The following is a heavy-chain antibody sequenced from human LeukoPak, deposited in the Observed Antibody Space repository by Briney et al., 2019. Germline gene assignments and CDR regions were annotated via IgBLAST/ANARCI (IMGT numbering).Heavy chain of an antibody. D-gene: IGHD6-19*01. Sequence: SETLSLTCTVSGGSISSYYWSWIRQPPGKGLEWIGYFYYSGSTNYNPSLESRVTISVDTSKNQFSLKLSSVTAADTAVYYCARGGWYEDYWGQGTLVTVSS. CDR1: GGSISSYY. J-gene: IGHJ4*02. CDR3: ARGGWYEDY. CDR2: FYYSGST. V-gene: IGHV4-59*01.